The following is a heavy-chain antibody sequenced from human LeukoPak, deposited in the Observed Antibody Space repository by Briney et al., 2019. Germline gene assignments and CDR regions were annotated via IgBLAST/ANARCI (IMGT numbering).Heavy chain of an antibody. Sequence: ASVKVSCKASGYTFTSYGISWVRQAPGQGLEWMGWISAYSGHTNYAQKLQGRVTMTTDTSTSTAYMELRSLRSDDTAVYYCARVYYDSSGYPHFDYWGQGTLVTVSS. J-gene: IGHJ4*02. CDR3: ARVYYDSSGYPHFDY. CDR1: GYTFTSYG. V-gene: IGHV1-18*01. CDR2: ISAYSGHT. D-gene: IGHD3-22*01.